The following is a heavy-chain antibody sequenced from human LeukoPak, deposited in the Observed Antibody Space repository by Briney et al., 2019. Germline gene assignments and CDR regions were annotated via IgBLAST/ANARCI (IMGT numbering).Heavy chain of an antibody. V-gene: IGHV4-39*01. CDR2: IYYSGST. CDR1: GGSISSSSYY. J-gene: IGHJ6*03. CDR3: LGIVVVPAALGIDYYYYYMDV. Sequence: SETLSLTCTVSGGSISSSSYYWGWIRQPPGKGLEWIGSIYYSGSTYYNPSLKSRVTISVDTSKNQFSLKLSSVTAADTAVYYCLGIVVVPAALGIDYYYYYMDVWGKGTTVTVSS. D-gene: IGHD2-2*01.